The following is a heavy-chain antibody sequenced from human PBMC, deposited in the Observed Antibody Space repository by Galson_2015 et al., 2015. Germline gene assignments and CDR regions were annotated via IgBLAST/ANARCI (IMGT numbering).Heavy chain of an antibody. Sequence: TLSLTCTVSGGSISSGGYYWSWIRQHPGKGLEWIGYIYYSGSTYYNPSLKSRVTISVDTSKNQFSLKLSSVTAADTAVYYCARARRDYYYDSSGYYANWGQGTLVTVSS. CDR1: GGSISSGGYY. V-gene: IGHV4-31*03. J-gene: IGHJ4*02. D-gene: IGHD3-22*01. CDR2: IYYSGST. CDR3: ARARRDYYYDSSGYYAN.